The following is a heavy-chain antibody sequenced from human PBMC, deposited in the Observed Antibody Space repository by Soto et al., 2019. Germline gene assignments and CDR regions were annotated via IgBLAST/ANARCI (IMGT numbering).Heavy chain of an antibody. CDR1: GYTFTSYG. V-gene: IGHV1-46*01. Sequence: ASVKVSCKASGYTFTSYGISWVRQAPGQGLEWMGIINPSGGGTSYAQKFQGRVTMTRDTSTSTVYMELSSLRSEDTAVYYCARQRAFETYYDFWSGYPIDYWGQGTLVTVSS. J-gene: IGHJ4*02. CDR3: ARQRAFETYYDFWSGYPIDY. CDR2: INPSGGGT. D-gene: IGHD3-3*01.